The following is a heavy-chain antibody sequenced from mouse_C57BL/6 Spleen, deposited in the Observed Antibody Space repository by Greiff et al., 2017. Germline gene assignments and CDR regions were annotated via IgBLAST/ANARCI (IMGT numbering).Heavy chain of an antibody. Sequence: QVQLQQSGAELARPGASVKLSCKASGYTFTSYGISWVKQRTGQGLEWIGEIYPRSGNTYYNEKFKAKATLTADKSSSTAYMELRSLTSEDSAVYFCAREGIITTVPDWYFDVWGTGTTVTVSS. CDR2: IYPRSGNT. V-gene: IGHV1-81*01. CDR3: AREGIITTVPDWYFDV. CDR1: GYTFTSYG. D-gene: IGHD1-1*01. J-gene: IGHJ1*03.